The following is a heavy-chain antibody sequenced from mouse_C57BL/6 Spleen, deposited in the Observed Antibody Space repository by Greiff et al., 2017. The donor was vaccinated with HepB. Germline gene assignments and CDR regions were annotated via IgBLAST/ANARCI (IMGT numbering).Heavy chain of an antibody. CDR2: IDPSDSYT. CDR1: GYTFTSYW. CDR3: ARVGTVVASYYFDY. Sequence: QVQLQQPGAELVKPGASVKLSCKASGYTFTSYWMQWVKQRPGQGLEWIGEIDPSDSYTNYNQKFKGKATLTVDTSSSTAYMQLSSLTSEDSAVYYCARVGTVVASYYFDYGGQGTTLTVSS. J-gene: IGHJ2*01. D-gene: IGHD1-1*01. V-gene: IGHV1-50*01.